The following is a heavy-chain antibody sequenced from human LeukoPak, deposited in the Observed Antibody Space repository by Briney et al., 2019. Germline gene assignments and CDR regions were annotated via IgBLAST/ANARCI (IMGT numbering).Heavy chain of an antibody. D-gene: IGHD3-22*01. V-gene: IGHV4-38-2*02. J-gene: IGHJ4*02. CDR2: IYHSGST. CDR1: GYSISSGYY. CDR3: ARDLYYYDSSGYYADFDY. Sequence: SETLSLTCTVSGYSISSGYYWGWIRQPPGKGLEWSGRIYHSGSTYYNPSLKSRVTISVDTSKNQSSLKLSSVTAADTAVYYCARDLYYYDSSGYYADFDYWGQGTLVTVSS.